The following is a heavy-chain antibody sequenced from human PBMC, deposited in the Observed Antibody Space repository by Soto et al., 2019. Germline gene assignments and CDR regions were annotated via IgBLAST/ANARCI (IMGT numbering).Heavy chain of an antibody. CDR3: ARVKDSGYDWYYYYGMDV. CDR2: IYYSGST. CDR1: GGSISSSSYY. V-gene: IGHV4-39*01. D-gene: IGHD5-12*01. Sequence: QLQLQESGPGLVKPSETLSLTCTVSGGSISSSSYYWGWIRPPPGKGLEWIGSIYYSGSTYYNPSLKSRVTISVDTSKNQFSLKLSSVTAADTALYYCARVKDSGYDWYYYYGMDVWGQGTTVTVSS. J-gene: IGHJ6*02.